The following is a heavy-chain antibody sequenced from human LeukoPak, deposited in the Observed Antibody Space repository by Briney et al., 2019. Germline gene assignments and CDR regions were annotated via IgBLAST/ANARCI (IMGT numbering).Heavy chain of an antibody. V-gene: IGHV4-59*11. CDR3: ARNYPAFDY. CDR1: GGSISSHY. Sequence: SETLFLTCTVSGGSISSHYWSWIRQPPGKGLEWIGYIYYSGSTNYNPSLKSRVTISVDTSKNQFSLKLSSVTAADTAVYYCARNYPAFDYWGQGTLVTVSS. J-gene: IGHJ4*02. D-gene: IGHD1-7*01. CDR2: IYYSGST.